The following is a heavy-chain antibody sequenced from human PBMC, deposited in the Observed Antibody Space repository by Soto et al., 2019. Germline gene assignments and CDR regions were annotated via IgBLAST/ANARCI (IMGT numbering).Heavy chain of an antibody. V-gene: IGHV1-3*01. J-gene: IGHJ4*02. CDR3: ARNSYISGDHDSYYLDY. CDR1: GYTFTRYA. CDR2: INAGNGDT. D-gene: IGHD2-21*02. Sequence: QVHLVQSGAEVKKPGASVKVSCKASGYTFTRYAMHWVRQAPGQRPEWMGWINAGNGDTKYSEKLQGRVTFTRDTSASTTYMELSSLRSEDTAVYYCARNSYISGDHDSYYLDYWGQGTPVTVSS.